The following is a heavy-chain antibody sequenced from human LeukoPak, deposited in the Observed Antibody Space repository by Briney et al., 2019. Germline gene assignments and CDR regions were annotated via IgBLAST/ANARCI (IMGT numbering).Heavy chain of an antibody. CDR2: ISGGGGST. CDR3: AKGGKWDVTPFDY. Sequence: GGSLRLSCAASGFTFTSYSMNWVRQAPGKGLEWVSTISGGGGSTYYADSVKGRFTISRDNSKNTLYLQVNSLRAEDTAVYYCAKGGKWDVTPFDYWGQGTPVAVSS. J-gene: IGHJ4*02. V-gene: IGHV3-23*01. CDR1: GFTFTSYS. D-gene: IGHD1-26*01.